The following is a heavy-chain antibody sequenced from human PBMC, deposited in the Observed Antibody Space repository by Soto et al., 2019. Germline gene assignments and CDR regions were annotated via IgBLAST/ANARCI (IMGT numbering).Heavy chain of an antibody. Sequence: QVQLVQSGAEVKKPGSSVKVSCKASGGTFSSYTISWVRQAPGQGLEWMGRIIPILGIANYAQKFQGRVTITADKSTSTAYMELSSLRSEDTAVYYCARDLGFGELLPNDYWGQGTLVTVSS. J-gene: IGHJ4*02. CDR3: ARDLGFGELLPNDY. D-gene: IGHD3-10*01. CDR1: GGTFSSYT. CDR2: IIPILGIA. V-gene: IGHV1-69*08.